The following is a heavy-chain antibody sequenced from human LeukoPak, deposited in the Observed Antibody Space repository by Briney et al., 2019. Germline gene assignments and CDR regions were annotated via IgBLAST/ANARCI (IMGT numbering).Heavy chain of an antibody. V-gene: IGHV3-21*01. Sequence: GGSLRLSCAASGFTFRSYSMNWVRQAPGKGLEWVSSISTSRSYIYYADSVKGRFTISRDNAKNSLYLQMNSLRAEDTAVYYCARDPYSSSRLDYWGQGTLVTVSS. CDR3: ARDPYSSSRLDY. CDR2: ISTSRSYI. J-gene: IGHJ4*02. CDR1: GFTFRSYS. D-gene: IGHD6-13*01.